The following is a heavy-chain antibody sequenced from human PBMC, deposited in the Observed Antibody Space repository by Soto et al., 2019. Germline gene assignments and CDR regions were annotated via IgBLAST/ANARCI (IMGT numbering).Heavy chain of an antibody. J-gene: IGHJ6*02. D-gene: IGHD3-10*01. CDR2: IDWDDDK. Sequence: YGPPLVNPTQTLTLTCTFSGFSLSTSGMCVSWIRQPPGKALEWLALIDWDDDKYYSTSLETRLTISKDTSKNQVVLTVTNMDPVDTATYYCARTPTLRGLSEPPRYHYYALDGWGQGTTVTVSS. CDR1: GFSLSTSGMC. CDR3: ARTPTLRGLSEPPRYHYYALDG. V-gene: IGHV2-70*01.